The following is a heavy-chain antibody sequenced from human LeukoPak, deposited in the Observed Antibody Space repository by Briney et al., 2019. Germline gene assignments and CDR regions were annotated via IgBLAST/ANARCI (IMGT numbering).Heavy chain of an antibody. D-gene: IGHD5-24*01. CDR3: AKGRDGYNWVFDY. J-gene: IGHJ4*02. V-gene: IGHV3-9*01. Sequence: GGSLRLSCAASGFTFDDYAMHWVRQAPGKGLEWVSGISWNSGSIGYADSVKGRFTISRDNAKNSLYLQMNSLRAEDTALYYCAKGRDGYNWVFDYWGQGTLVTVSS. CDR2: ISWNSGSI. CDR1: GFTFDDYA.